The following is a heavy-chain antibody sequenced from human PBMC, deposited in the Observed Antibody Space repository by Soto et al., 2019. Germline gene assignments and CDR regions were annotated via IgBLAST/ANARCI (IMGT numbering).Heavy chain of an antibody. CDR2: IKQDGSEK. J-gene: IGHJ4*02. D-gene: IGHD1-26*01. CDR3: ARDLGRRVGATTSEY. Sequence: GKGLEWVANIKQDGSEKYFVDSVKGLFTISRDNAKNSLYLQMNSPRAEGTAVYYCARDLGRRVGATTSEYWGKRTLVTGSS. V-gene: IGHV3-7*01.